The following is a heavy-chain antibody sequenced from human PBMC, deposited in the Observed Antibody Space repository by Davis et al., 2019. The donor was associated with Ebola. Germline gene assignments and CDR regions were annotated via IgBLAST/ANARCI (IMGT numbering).Heavy chain of an antibody. D-gene: IGHD3-3*01. J-gene: IGHJ5*02. Sequence: PGGSLRLSCAASGFTFSSYGMHWVRQAPGKGLEWVAVISYDGSNKYYADSVKGRFTISRDNSKNTLYLQMNSLRAEDTAVYYCAPDGGDFWSGYSNWFDPWGQGTLVTVSS. CDR2: ISYDGSNK. CDR1: GFTFSSYG. V-gene: IGHV3-30*03. CDR3: APDGGDFWSGYSNWFDP.